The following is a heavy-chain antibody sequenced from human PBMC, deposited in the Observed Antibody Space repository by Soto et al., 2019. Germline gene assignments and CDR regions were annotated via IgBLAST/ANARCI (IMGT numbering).Heavy chain of an antibody. D-gene: IGHD6-19*01. CDR2: IYYSGST. V-gene: IGHV4-59*01. J-gene: IGHJ5*02. Sequence: KASETLSLTCTVSGGSISSYYWSWIRQPPGKGLEWIGYIYYSGSTNYNPSLKSRVTISVDTSKNQFSLKLSSVTAADTAVYYCARDRYSSSHWFDPWGQGTLVTVSS. CDR1: GGSISSYY. CDR3: ARDRYSSSHWFDP.